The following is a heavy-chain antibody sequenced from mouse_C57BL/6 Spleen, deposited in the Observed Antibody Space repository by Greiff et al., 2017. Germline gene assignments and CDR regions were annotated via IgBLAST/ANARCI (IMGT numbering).Heavy chain of an antibody. Sequence: VQLQQSGAELVRPGTSVKVSCKASGYAFTNYLIEWVKQRPGQGLEWIGVINPGSGGTNYNEKFKGKATLTADKSSSTAYMQLSSLTSENSAVXFCERGDYGNLAWFAYWGQGTLVTVSA. CDR3: ERGDYGNLAWFAY. CDR2: INPGSGGT. J-gene: IGHJ3*01. V-gene: IGHV1-54*01. CDR1: GYAFTNYL. D-gene: IGHD2-1*01.